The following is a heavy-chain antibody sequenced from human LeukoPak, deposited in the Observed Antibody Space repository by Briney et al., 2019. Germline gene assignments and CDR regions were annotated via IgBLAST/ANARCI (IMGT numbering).Heavy chain of an antibody. CDR1: GFTFSTYA. CDR3: ATYTNWVAGDV. Sequence: GGSLRLSCVASGFTFSTYAMSWVRQAPGKGLEWVSGISSSGGTIYYADSLKGRFTISRDNSKNTLYLQMNSLRAEDTAVYYCATYTNWVAGDVWGQGTTVSVSS. V-gene: IGHV3-23*01. D-gene: IGHD3-16*01. J-gene: IGHJ6*02. CDR2: ISSSGGTI.